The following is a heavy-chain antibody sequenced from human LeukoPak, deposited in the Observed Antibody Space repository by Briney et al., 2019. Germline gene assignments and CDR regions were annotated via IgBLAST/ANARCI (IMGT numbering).Heavy chain of an antibody. CDR1: GFTFSNYA. Sequence: PGGSLRLSCAASGFTFSNYAMHWVRQAPGKGLEWVAVISYDGSNEYYADSVKGRFTISRDNAKNTVYLQMNNLRAEDTAVYYCVSFYETYWGRGTLVTVSS. V-gene: IGHV3-30-3*01. D-gene: IGHD2-2*01. CDR3: VSFYETY. CDR2: ISYDGSNE. J-gene: IGHJ4*02.